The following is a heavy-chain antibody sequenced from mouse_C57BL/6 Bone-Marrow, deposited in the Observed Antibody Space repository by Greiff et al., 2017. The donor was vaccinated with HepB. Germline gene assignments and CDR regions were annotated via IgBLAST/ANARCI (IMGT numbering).Heavy chain of an antibody. J-gene: IGHJ4*01. CDR3: ARGATMVTTGDYYAMDY. CDR1: GYTFTDYY. Sequence: EVQLQQSGPVLVKPGASVKMSCKASGYTFTDYYMNWVKQSHGKSLEWIGVINPYNGGTSYNQKFKGKATLTVDKSSSTAYMELNSLTSEDSAVYYCARGATMVTTGDYYAMDYWGQGTSVTVSS. CDR2: INPYNGGT. V-gene: IGHV1-19*01. D-gene: IGHD2-2*01.